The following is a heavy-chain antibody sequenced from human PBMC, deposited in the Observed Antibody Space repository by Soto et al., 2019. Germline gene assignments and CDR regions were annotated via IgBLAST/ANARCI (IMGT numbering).Heavy chain of an antibody. CDR1: GFTFSSYG. J-gene: IGHJ6*02. CDR3: AREGLGERSGYGMDV. CDR2: IWYDGGNK. D-gene: IGHD3-3*01. V-gene: IGHV3-33*01. Sequence: QVQLVESGGGVVQPGRSLRLSCAASGFTFSSYGMHWVRQAPGKGLEWVAVIWYDGGNKYYADSVKGRFTISRDNSKNTLYLQMNSLRAEDTAVYYCAREGLGERSGYGMDVWGQGTTVTVSS.